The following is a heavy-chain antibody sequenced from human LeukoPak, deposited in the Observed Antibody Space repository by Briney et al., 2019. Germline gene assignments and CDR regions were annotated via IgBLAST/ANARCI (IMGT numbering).Heavy chain of an antibody. J-gene: IGHJ5*02. Sequence: SETLSLTCAVYGGSFSGYYWSWMRQPPGKGLEWIGEINHSGSTNYNPSLKSRVTISVDTSKNQFSLQLNSVTPEDTAVYYCARDPRPGYSYGWTWFDPWGQGTLVTVSS. CDR1: GGSFSGYY. D-gene: IGHD5-18*01. CDR3: ARDPRPGYSYGWTWFDP. V-gene: IGHV4-34*01. CDR2: INHSGST.